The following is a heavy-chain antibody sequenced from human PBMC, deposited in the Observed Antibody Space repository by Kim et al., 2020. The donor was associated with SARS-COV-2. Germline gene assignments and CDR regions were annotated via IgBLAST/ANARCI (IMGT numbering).Heavy chain of an antibody. D-gene: IGHD4-17*01. Sequence: GGSLRLSCAASGFTFSDYYMSWIRQAPGKGLEWVSYISSSSSYTNYADSVKGRFTISRDNAKNSLYLQMNSLRAEDTAVYYCAREESYGGTYYWYFDLWGRGTLVTVSS. CDR1: GFTFSDYY. CDR3: AREESYGGTYYWYFDL. J-gene: IGHJ2*01. CDR2: ISSSSSYT. V-gene: IGHV3-11*06.